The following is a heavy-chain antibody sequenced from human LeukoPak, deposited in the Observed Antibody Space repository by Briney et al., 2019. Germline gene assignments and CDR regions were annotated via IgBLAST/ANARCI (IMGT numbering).Heavy chain of an antibody. D-gene: IGHD5-18*01. CDR2: VSYSGST. CDR1: GDSISSSSYY. V-gene: IGHV4-39*01. Sequence: SETLSLTCTVSGDSISSSSYYWGWIRQPPGKGLEWIGSVSYSGSTYYNPPLESRVTIFVDTSKNQFSLEVTSVTAADTAVYYCARISGYTYGKIDHWGQGILVTVSS. CDR3: ARISGYTYGKIDH. J-gene: IGHJ4*02.